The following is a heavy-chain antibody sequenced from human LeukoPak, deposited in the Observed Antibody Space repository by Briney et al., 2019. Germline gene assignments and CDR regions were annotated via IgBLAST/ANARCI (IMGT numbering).Heavy chain of an antibody. CDR1: GFTFTGYY. D-gene: IGHD6-13*01. V-gene: IGHV1-2*02. CDR2: INPNSGGT. CDR3: ARAASSKRSSWANWFDP. J-gene: IGHJ5*02. Sequence: ASVKVSCKASGFTFTGYYMHWVRQAPGQGLEWMGWINPNSGGTNYAQKFQGRVTMTRDTSISTAYMELSRLRSDDTAVYYCARAASSKRSSWANWFDPWGQGTLVTVSS.